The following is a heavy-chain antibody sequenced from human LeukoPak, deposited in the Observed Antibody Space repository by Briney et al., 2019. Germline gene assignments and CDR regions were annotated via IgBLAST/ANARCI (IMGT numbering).Heavy chain of an antibody. Sequence: GGSLRLSCAASGFTFSSYGMHWVRQAPGKGLEWVAVISYDGGDKHYADSVKGRFTISRDNSKNTLYLQMNSLRAEDTAVYYCAKDQLSWGQGTLVTVSS. D-gene: IGHD1-1*01. CDR1: GFTFSSYG. CDR3: AKDQLS. CDR2: ISYDGGDK. J-gene: IGHJ5*02. V-gene: IGHV3-30*18.